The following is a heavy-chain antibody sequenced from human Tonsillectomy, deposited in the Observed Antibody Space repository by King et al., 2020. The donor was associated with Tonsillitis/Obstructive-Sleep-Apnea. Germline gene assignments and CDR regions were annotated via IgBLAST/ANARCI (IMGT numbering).Heavy chain of an antibody. D-gene: IGHD3-9*01. CDR2: IYYSGST. V-gene: IGHV4-59*01. Sequence: QLQESGPGLVKPSETLSLTCTVSGGSISSYYWSWIRQPPGKGLEWIGYIYYSGSTNYTPSLKSRVTISVDTSKNQYSLKLSSVPAADTAVYYCARKETYYDILTGYPVRDVSSYWYFDLWGRGTLVTVSS. CDR1: GGSISSYY. CDR3: ARKETYYDILTGYPVRDVSSYWYFDL. J-gene: IGHJ2*01.